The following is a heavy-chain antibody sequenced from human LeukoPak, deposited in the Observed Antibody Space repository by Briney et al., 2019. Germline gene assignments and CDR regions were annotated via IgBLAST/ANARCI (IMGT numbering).Heavy chain of an antibody. CDR3: ARGGYYDSSGYYYSLEYYFDY. D-gene: IGHD3-22*01. CDR1: GGSFSGYY. Sequence: SETLSLTCAVYGGSFSGYYWSWIRQPPGKGLEWIGYIYYSGSTNYNPSLKSRVTISVDTSKNQFSLKLSSVTAADTAVYYCARGGYYDSSGYYYSLEYYFDYWGQGTLVTVSS. J-gene: IGHJ4*02. V-gene: IGHV4-59*01. CDR2: IYYSGST.